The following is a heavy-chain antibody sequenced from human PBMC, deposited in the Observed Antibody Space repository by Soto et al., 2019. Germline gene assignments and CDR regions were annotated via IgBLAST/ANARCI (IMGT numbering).Heavy chain of an antibody. D-gene: IGHD3-22*01. CDR2: IYYSGST. V-gene: IGHV4-31*03. CDR3: ASSYDSSGYNDAFDI. J-gene: IGHJ3*02. Sequence: SETLSLTCSVSGGSVSSGAYFWSWIRQHLGKGLEWIGYIYYSGSTYSNPSLKSRVTISLDTSKNQFSLKLSSVTAADTAVYYCASSYDSSGYNDAFDIWGQGTMVTVSS. CDR1: GGSVSSGAYF.